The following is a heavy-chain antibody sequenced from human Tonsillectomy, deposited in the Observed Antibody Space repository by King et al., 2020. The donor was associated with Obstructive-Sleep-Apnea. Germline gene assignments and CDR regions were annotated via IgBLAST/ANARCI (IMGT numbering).Heavy chain of an antibody. Sequence: QVQLQESGPGLVKPSETLSLTCTVSGGPISSRTNYWGWIRQPPGKGLQWIGSLYYSASTYYNPSLKSRVTISVDTSKNQFSLKLSSVTAADTAVYYGARGERENYDILTGYYILDWFDPWGQGTLVTVSS. D-gene: IGHD3-9*01. J-gene: IGHJ5*02. V-gene: IGHV4-39*07. CDR3: ARGERENYDILTGYYILDWFDP. CDR2: LYYSAST. CDR1: GGPISSRTNY.